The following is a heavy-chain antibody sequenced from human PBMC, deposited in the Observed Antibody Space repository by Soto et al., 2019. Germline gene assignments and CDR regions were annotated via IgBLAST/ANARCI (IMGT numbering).Heavy chain of an antibody. J-gene: IGHJ4*02. CDR2: IYYSGST. CDR1: GGSISSSSYY. Sequence: PSETLSLTCTVSGGSISSSSYYWGWIRQPPGKGLEWIGSIYYSGSTYYNPPLKSRVTISVDTSKNQFSLKLSSVTAADTAVYYCASLTSSGWLSASYFDYWGQGTLVTVSS. V-gene: IGHV4-39*01. CDR3: ASLTSSGWLSASYFDY. D-gene: IGHD6-19*01.